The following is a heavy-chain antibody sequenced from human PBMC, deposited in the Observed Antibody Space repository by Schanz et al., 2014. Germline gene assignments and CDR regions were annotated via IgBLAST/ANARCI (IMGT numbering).Heavy chain of an antibody. D-gene: IGHD1-1*01. V-gene: IGHV3-11*04. CDR3: AGGRVLES. J-gene: IGHJ5*02. Sequence: QAHLLESGGGLVEPGGSLRLSCAASGFSFSDYYMSWIRQAPGKGLEWISYITYNGGTIYYADSVKGRFTISRDNAKNSLFLQMNSLRPEDTAVYYCAGGRVLESWGQGTLVTVSS. CDR1: GFSFSDYY. CDR2: ITYNGGTI.